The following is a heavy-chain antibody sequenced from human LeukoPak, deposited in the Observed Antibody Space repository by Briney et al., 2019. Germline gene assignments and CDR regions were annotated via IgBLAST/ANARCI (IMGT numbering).Heavy chain of an antibody. V-gene: IGHV4-59*01. CDR2: IYYSGST. CDR3: ARHVPHYDFWSGYYGSYFDY. Sequence: TLSLTCTVSGGSISSYYWSWIRQPPGKGLEWIGYIYYSGSTNYNPSLKSRVTISVDTSKNQFSLKLSSVTAADTAVYYCARHVPHYDFWSGYYGSYFDYWGQGTLVTVSS. D-gene: IGHD3-3*01. CDR1: GGSISSYY. J-gene: IGHJ4*02.